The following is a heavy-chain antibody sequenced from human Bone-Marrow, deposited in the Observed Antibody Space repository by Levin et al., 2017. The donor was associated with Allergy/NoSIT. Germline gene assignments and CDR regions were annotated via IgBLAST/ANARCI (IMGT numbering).Heavy chain of an antibody. CDR2: IFSGGDT. CDR1: GFTVSSNF. D-gene: IGHD4-23*01. V-gene: IGHV3-66*01. CDR3: AKTYGGGFDP. Sequence: GESLKISCAASGFTVSSNFMSWVRQAPGKGLEWVSVIFSGGDTSYADSVKGRFTISRDNSKNTMDLQMNSLRAEDTAVYYCAKTYGGGFDPWGQGTLVTVSS. J-gene: IGHJ5*02.